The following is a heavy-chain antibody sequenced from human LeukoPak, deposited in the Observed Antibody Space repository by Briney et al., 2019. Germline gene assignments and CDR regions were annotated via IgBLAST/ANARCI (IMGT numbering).Heavy chain of an antibody. CDR3: ARGSGSYSGGMDV. CDR2: ISSRSSDT. Sequence: GGSLRLSCAASGFTLSTYNINWVRQAPGKGLEWVSHISSRSSDTYYADSVKGRFTISRDNAKNSLYLQMNSLRAEDTAVYYCARGSGSYSGGMDVWGQGTTVTVSS. D-gene: IGHD3-10*01. V-gene: IGHV3-21*05. CDR1: GFTLSTYN. J-gene: IGHJ6*02.